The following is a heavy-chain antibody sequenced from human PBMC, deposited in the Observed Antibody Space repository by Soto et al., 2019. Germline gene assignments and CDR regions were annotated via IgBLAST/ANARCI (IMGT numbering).Heavy chain of an antibody. V-gene: IGHV4-39*01. CDR1: GVSISSSSYY. J-gene: IGHJ6*01. Sequence: SETLSLTCTVSGVSISSSSYYWGWIRQPPGKGLEWIGSIYYSGSTYYNPSLKSRVTISVDTSKNQFSLKLSSVTPADTAVYYCARQGYDSSGSLTSVHYGMEVWGQGTTVNVSS. D-gene: IGHD3-22*01. CDR3: ARQGYDSSGSLTSVHYGMEV. CDR2: IYYSGST.